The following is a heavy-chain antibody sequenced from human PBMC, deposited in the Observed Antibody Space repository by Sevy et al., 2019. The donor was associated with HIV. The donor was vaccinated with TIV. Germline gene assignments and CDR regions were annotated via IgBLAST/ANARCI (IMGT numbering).Heavy chain of an antibody. Sequence: GGSLRLSCAASGFTFSSYAMNWVRQAPGKGLEWVSTISGSGGSTYYADSVKGRFTISRDNSKNTLYLQMNSLRADDTAIYYCATDFKSHRSDVFDIWGQGTMVTVSS. D-gene: IGHD2-21*01. J-gene: IGHJ3*02. CDR1: GFTFSSYA. CDR3: ATDFKSHRSDVFDI. V-gene: IGHV3-23*01. CDR2: ISGSGGST.